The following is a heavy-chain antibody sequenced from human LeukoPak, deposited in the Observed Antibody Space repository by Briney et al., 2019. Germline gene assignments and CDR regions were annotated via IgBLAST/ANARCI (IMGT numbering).Heavy chain of an antibody. CDR3: AKDGGFYGENLDY. CDR2: ISYDGSSK. D-gene: IGHD4-17*01. Sequence: PGGSLRLSCAASGFTLSSYGMHWVRQAPGKGLEWVAVISYDGSSKYYADSVKGRFTISRDNSKNTLFLQMNSLRADDTAVFYCAKDGGFYGENLDYWGQGTLVTVSS. J-gene: IGHJ4*02. V-gene: IGHV3-30*18. CDR1: GFTLSSYG.